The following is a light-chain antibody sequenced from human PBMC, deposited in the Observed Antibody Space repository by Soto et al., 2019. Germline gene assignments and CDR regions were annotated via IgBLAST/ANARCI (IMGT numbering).Light chain of an antibody. CDR1: QSVSSSY. CDR2: GTS. CDR3: QQYGSSSWT. V-gene: IGKV3-20*01. Sequence: EIVLTQSPGTLSLSPGERATLSCRASQSVSSSYLAWYQQKPGQAPRLLIYGTSSRATAIPDRFSGSGSGTDFTLTISRLEPEDFAVYYCQQYGSSSWTSGQGTKVEIK. J-gene: IGKJ1*01.